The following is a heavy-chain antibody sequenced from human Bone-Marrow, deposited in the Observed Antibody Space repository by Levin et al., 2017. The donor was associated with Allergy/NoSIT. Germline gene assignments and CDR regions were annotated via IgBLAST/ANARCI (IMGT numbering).Heavy chain of an antibody. CDR2: IIPIFGTA. D-gene: IGHD5-18*01. V-gene: IGHV1-69*01. CDR1: GGTFSSYA. J-gene: IGHJ5*02. CDR3: ARVRRRGYSYGGWGPLGVQVDP. Sequence: KISCKASGGTFSSYAISWVRQAPGQGLEWMGGIIPIFGTANYAQKFQGRVTITADESTSTAYMELSSLRSEDTAVYYCARVRRRGYSYGGWGPLGVQVDPWGQGTLVTVSS.